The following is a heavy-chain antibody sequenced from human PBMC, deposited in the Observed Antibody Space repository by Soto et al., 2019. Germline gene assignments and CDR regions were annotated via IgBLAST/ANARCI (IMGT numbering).Heavy chain of an antibody. D-gene: IGHD6-19*01. J-gene: IGHJ4*02. Sequence: SETLSLTCAVSGGSISSSNWWSWVRQPPGKGLEWIGEIYHSGSTNYNPSLKSRVTISVDKSKNQFSLKLSSVTAADTAVYYCARVRGGSGLFYFDYWGQGTLVTVSS. CDR3: ARVRGGSGLFYFDY. CDR1: GGSISSSNW. V-gene: IGHV4-4*02. CDR2: IYHSGST.